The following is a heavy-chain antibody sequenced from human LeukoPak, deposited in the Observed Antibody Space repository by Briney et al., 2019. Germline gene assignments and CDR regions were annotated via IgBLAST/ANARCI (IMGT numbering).Heavy chain of an antibody. J-gene: IGHJ4*02. V-gene: IGHV4-38-2*01. CDR2: LYYSGST. Sequence: SETLSLTCVVSGYSISNDYYWGWIRQPPGKGLEWIGSLYYSGSTYYNPSLKSRVTISVGTSKNQFSLKLSSVTAADTAVYYCAAGGYDFDYWGQGTLVTVSS. CDR3: AAGGYDFDY. CDR1: GYSISNDYY. D-gene: IGHD5-12*01.